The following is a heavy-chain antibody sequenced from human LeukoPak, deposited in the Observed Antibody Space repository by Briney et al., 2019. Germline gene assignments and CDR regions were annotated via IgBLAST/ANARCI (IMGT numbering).Heavy chain of an antibody. Sequence: SETLSLTCAVYGGSFSGYYWSWIRQPPGKGLEWIGEINHSGSTNYNPSLKSRVTISVDTSKNQFSLKLSSVTAADTAVYYCARGRYYLKPFDYWGQGTLVTVFS. CDR3: ARGRYYLKPFDY. D-gene: IGHD3-22*01. J-gene: IGHJ4*02. CDR1: GGSFSGYY. CDR2: INHSGST. V-gene: IGHV4-34*01.